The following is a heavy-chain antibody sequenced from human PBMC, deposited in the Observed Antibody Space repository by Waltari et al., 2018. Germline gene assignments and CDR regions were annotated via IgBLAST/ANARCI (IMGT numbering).Heavy chain of an antibody. J-gene: IGHJ4*02. CDR3: ARSPLYCGGDCYARYFDY. Sequence: QVQLQQWGAGLLKPSETLSLTCAVYGGSFSGYYWSWIRQPPGKGLEWIGEINHSGSTNYNPSLKGRVTISGDTSKNQFSLKLSSVTAADTAVYYCARSPLYCGGDCYARYFDYWGQGTLVTVSS. V-gene: IGHV4-34*01. D-gene: IGHD2-21*01. CDR1: GGSFSGYY. CDR2: INHSGST.